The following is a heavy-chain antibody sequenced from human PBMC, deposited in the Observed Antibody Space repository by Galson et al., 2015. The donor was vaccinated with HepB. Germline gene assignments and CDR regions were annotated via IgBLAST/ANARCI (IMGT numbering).Heavy chain of an antibody. CDR1: GFAFSDYP. CDR3: AKASQYYYYYMGV. Sequence: SLRLSCAASGFAFSDYPMSWVRQAPGKGLEWVSSITSSGGGTPLAGALQGRLTLFRGNSMKTLYLYMNNLRREDTAIYYCAKASQYYYYYMGVWGRGTTVAVSS. V-gene: IGHV3-23*01. D-gene: IGHD2/OR15-2a*01. CDR2: ITSSGGGT. J-gene: IGHJ6*03.